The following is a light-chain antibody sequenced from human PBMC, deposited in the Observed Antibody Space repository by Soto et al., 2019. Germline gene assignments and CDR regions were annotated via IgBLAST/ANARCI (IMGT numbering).Light chain of an antibody. J-gene: IGKJ2*01. CDR2: GAS. Sequence: EIVLTQSPGTLSLSPGERATLSCRASQSVSSSYLAWYQQKPGQAPRVLIYGASSRATGIPDRFSGSGSGTDFTLTISRLEPEDFAVYFWQQYGNSPQNTFGQGTKVEIK. CDR3: QQYGNSPQNT. V-gene: IGKV3-20*01. CDR1: QSVSSSY.